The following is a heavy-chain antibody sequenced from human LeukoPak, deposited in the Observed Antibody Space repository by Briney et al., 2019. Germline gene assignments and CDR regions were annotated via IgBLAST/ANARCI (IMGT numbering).Heavy chain of an antibody. J-gene: IGHJ6*02. CDR2: ISGSGGST. V-gene: IGHV3-23*01. CDR1: GFTFSSYA. Sequence: PGGSLRLSCAASGFTFSSYAMSWVRQAPGKGLEWVSAISGSGGSTYYADSVKGRFTISRDNSKNTLYLQMNSLRAEDTAVYYCAKVEHYVWGSYRPNPLGYYGMDVWGQGTTVTVSS. CDR3: AKVEHYVWGSYRPNPLGYYGMDV. D-gene: IGHD3-16*02.